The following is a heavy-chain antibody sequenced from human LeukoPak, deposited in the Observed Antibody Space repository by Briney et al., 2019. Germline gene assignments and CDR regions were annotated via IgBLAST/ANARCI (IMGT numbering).Heavy chain of an antibody. Sequence: PGGSLRLLCAASGFTVSSKYMSWVRQAPGKGLEWVSIIYSGGTTYYADSVKGRFTISRDNSKNTLYLQMNSLRAEDTAVYLCARGLYEFCSGGSCYSYYFDYWGQGTLVTVSS. V-gene: IGHV3-53*01. CDR2: IYSGGTT. D-gene: IGHD2-15*01. J-gene: IGHJ4*02. CDR1: GFTVSSKY. CDR3: ARGLYEFCSGGSCYSYYFDY.